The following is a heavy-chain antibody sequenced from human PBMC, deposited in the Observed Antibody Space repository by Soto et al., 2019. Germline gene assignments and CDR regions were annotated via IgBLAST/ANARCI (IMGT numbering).Heavy chain of an antibody. D-gene: IGHD4-17*01. Sequence: QVPLVQSGAEVKKPGSSVTVSCKASGGTFSSYAIHWVRQAPGQGLEWMGGVLPMYGPAKYAQRFQARVTITEEESTPTVYLELPSLTPQDTAVYYCARVASTVRVVPDNWFDPWGHGSLFTACS. CDR3: ARVASTVRVVPDNWFDP. CDR2: VLPMYGPA. V-gene: IGHV1-69*01. CDR1: GGTFSSYA. J-gene: IGHJ5*02.